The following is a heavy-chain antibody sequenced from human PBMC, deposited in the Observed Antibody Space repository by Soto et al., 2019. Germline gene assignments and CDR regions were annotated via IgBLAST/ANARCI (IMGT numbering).Heavy chain of an antibody. CDR3: GSTYYDFWSARGGMDV. V-gene: IGHV1-69*01. Sequence: QVQLVQSGAEVKKPGSSVKVSCKASGGTFSSYAISWVRQAPGQGLEWMGGIIPIFGTANYAQKFQGRVTIPADASTSTSYMDLSSLRSEDTAVYYCGSTYYDFWSARGGMDVWGQGTTVTVSS. CDR2: IIPIFGTA. D-gene: IGHD3-3*01. CDR1: GGTFSSYA. J-gene: IGHJ6*02.